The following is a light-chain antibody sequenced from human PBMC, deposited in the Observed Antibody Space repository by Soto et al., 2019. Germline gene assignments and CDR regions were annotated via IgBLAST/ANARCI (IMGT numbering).Light chain of an antibody. V-gene: IGKV1-5*03. Sequence: DIQMTQSPSTLSASVGDRVTITCRASQSISSWLAWYQQKPGKAPKLLIYKASSLESGVPSRFSGSGSGTEFPLTISSLQPDDFATYYCQQYNSYSYSFGQGTKLEI. CDR3: QQYNSYSYS. CDR2: KAS. CDR1: QSISSW. J-gene: IGKJ2*03.